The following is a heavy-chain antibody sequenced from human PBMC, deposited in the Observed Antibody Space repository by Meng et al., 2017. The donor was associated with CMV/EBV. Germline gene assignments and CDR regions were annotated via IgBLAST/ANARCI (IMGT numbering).Heavy chain of an antibody. D-gene: IGHD5-12*01. CDR2: ISYDGSNK. CDR3: ARGIYSGYDSHYYYGMDV. V-gene: IGHV3-30-3*01. CDR1: GFTFSSYA. Sequence: GGSLRLSCAASGFTFSSYAMHWVRQAPGQGLEWVAVISYDGSNKYYPDSVKGRFTISRDNAKNSLYLQMNSLRAEDTAVYYCARGIYSGYDSHYYYGMDVWGQGTTVTVSS. J-gene: IGHJ6*02.